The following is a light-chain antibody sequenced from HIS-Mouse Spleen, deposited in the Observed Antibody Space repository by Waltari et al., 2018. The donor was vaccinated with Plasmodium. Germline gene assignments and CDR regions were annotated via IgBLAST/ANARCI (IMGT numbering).Light chain of an antibody. CDR1: SSDVGGYNY. CDR2: EVS. V-gene: IGLV2-8*01. Sequence: SLTQPPSASGSPGQSVTISCTGTSSDVGGYNYVSWYQQHPGKAPKLMIYEVSKRPSGVPDRFSGSKSGNTASLTVSGLQAEDEADYYCSSYAGSNNLVFGGGTKLTVL. CDR3: SSYAGSNNLV. J-gene: IGLJ2*01.